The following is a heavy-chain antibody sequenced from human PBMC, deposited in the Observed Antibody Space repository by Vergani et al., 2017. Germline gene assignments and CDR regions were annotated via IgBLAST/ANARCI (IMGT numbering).Heavy chain of an antibody. CDR2: INPSGGST. CDR1: GYTFTSYY. V-gene: IGHV1-46*01. CDR3: ARLYGRDSSGSKYFDY. Sequence: QVQVVQSGAEVKKPGASVKVSCKASGYTFTSYYMHWVRQAPGQGLECMGIINPSGGSTTYAQKFQSRVTISVDKSISTAYLQRSSLRASDSAMYYCARLYGRDSSGSKYFDYWGQGTLVTVSS. D-gene: IGHD3-22*01. J-gene: IGHJ4*02.